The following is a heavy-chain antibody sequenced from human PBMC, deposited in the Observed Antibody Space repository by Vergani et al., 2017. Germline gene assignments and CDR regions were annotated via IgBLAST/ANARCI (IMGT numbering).Heavy chain of an antibody. CDR2: INAGNGNT. CDR1: GYTFTSYA. V-gene: IGHV1-3*01. D-gene: IGHD3-22*01. CDR3: ACPIGIVVVNDAFDI. J-gene: IGHJ3*02. Sequence: QVQLVQSGAEVQKPGASVKVSCKASGYTFTSYAMHWVRQAPGQRLEWMGWINAGNGNTKYSQKFQGRVTITRDTSASTAYMELSSLRSEDTAVYYCACPIGIVVVNDAFDIWGQGTMVTVSS.